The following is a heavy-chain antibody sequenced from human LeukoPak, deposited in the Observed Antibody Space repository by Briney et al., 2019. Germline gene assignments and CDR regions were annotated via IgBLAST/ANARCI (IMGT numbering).Heavy chain of an antibody. CDR2: ISSSGSTI. J-gene: IGHJ4*02. CDR3: ARDLKDDYSGY. D-gene: IGHD3-16*01. Sequence: PGGSLRLSCAASGFTFSSYEMSWVRQAPGKGLEWVSYISSSGSTIYYADSVKGRFTISRDNAKNSLYLQMNSLRAEDTAVYYCARDLKDDYSGYWGQGTLVTVSS. V-gene: IGHV3-48*03. CDR1: GFTFSSYE.